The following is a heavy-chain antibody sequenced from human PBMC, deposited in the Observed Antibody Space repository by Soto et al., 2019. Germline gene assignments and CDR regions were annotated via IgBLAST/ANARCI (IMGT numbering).Heavy chain of an antibody. CDR1: GGSISSYY. Sequence: SETLSLTCTVSGGSISSYYWSWIRQPPGKGLEWIGYIYYSGSTNYNPSLKSRVTISVDTSKNQFSLKLSSVTAADTAVYYCARDRRIEVPNYYYGMDVWGQGTTVTVSS. V-gene: IGHV4-59*01. J-gene: IGHJ6*02. CDR3: ARDRRIEVPNYYYGMDV. CDR2: IYYSGST. D-gene: IGHD3-22*01.